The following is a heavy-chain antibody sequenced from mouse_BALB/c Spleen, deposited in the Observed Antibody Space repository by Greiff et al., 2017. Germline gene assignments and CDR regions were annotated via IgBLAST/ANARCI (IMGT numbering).Heavy chain of an antibody. D-gene: IGHD2-1*01. CDR2: INPGSGGT. Sequence: QVQLQQSGAELVRPGTSVKVSCKASGYAFTNYLIEWVKQRPGQGLEWIGVINPGSGGTNYNEKFKGKATLTADKSSSTAYMQLSSLTSDDSAVYFCASTMVTTGAMDYWGQGTSVTVSS. V-gene: IGHV1-54*01. CDR3: ASTMVTTGAMDY. CDR1: GYAFTNYL. J-gene: IGHJ4*01.